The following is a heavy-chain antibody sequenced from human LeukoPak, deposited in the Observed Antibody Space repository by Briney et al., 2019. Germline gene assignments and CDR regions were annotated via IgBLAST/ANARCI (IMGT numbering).Heavy chain of an antibody. CDR2: MNPNSGNT. V-gene: IGHV1-8*03. D-gene: IGHD6-19*01. Sequence: GASVKVSCKASGYTFTSYDINWVRQATGQGLEWMGWMNPNSGNTGYAQKFQSRVTITRNTSISIAYMELSSLRAEDMALYYCAKGSSAWNEVFHFDYWGQGTLVTVSS. CDR3: AKGSSAWNEVFHFDY. J-gene: IGHJ4*02. CDR1: GYTFTSYD.